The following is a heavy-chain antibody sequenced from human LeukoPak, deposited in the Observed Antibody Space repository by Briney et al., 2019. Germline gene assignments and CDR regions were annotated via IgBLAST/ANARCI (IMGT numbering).Heavy chain of an antibody. CDR3: ANDLGSGDGRFDY. CDR2: ISGGGGVT. V-gene: IGHV3-23*01. Sequence: GGSLRLPCAASGFTFSSHGMSWVRQAPGKGLEWVSTISGGGGVTYYADSVKGRFSISRDNPKNTLYLQMNSLRAEGTAVYYCANDLGSGDGRFDYWGQGTLVTASS. CDR1: GFTFSSHG. D-gene: IGHD5-12*01. J-gene: IGHJ4*02.